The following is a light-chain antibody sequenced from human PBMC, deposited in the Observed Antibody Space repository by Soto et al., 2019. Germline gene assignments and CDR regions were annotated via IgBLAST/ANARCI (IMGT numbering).Light chain of an antibody. Sequence: EIVLTQSPGTLSLSPGERATLSCRASQSVSSSYLAWYQQKPGQAPRLLIYGASSSATGIPDRFSGSGSATVFTLTISRLEPEDFAVYYCQQYGSSPRTFGQGTKVEI. CDR3: QQYGSSPRT. J-gene: IGKJ1*01. CDR1: QSVSSSY. V-gene: IGKV3-20*01. CDR2: GAS.